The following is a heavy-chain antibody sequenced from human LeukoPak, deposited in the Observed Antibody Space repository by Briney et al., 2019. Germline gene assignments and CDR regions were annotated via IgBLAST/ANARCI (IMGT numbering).Heavy chain of an antibody. CDR3: ARDGWELLKNFDY. D-gene: IGHD1-26*01. CDR1: GFTFSDYY. V-gene: IGHV3-11*01. J-gene: IGHJ4*02. CDR2: ISSSGSTI. Sequence: PGGSLRLSCAASGFTFSDYYMSWIRQASGKGLEWVSYISSSGSTIYYADSVKGRFTISRDNAKNSLYLQMNSLRAEDTAVYYCARDGWELLKNFDYWGQGTLVTVSS.